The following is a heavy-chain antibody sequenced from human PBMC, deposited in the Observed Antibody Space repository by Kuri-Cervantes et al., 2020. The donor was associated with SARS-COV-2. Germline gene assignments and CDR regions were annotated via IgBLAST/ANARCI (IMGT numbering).Heavy chain of an antibody. V-gene: IGHV1-69*05. CDR3: ARERFDYVWGSDTGWFDS. CDR2: IIPNFGTA. D-gene: IGHD3-16*01. Sequence: SVKVSCKASGYTFSSYDISWVRQATGQGLEWMGGIIPNFGTANYAQKFQGRVTITTDKSTSTAYVELSSLRSEDTAVYYCARERFDYVWGSDTGWFDSWGQGTLVTVSS. CDR1: GYTFSSYD. J-gene: IGHJ5*01.